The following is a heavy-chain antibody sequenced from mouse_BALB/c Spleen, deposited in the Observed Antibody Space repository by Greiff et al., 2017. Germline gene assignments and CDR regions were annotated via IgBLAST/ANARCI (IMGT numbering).Heavy chain of an antibody. V-gene: IGHV5-6-5*01. Sequence: EVQVVESGGGLVKPGGSLKLSCAASGFTFSSYAMSWVRQTPEKRLEWVASISSGGSTYYPDSVTGRFTISRDNAKNTLYLEMSSLRSEDTAMYYCARVDDGSYFDNWGQGTTLTVSS. J-gene: IGHJ2*01. CDR1: GFTFSSYA. D-gene: IGHD2-3*01. CDR3: ARVDDGSYFDN. CDR2: ISSGGST.